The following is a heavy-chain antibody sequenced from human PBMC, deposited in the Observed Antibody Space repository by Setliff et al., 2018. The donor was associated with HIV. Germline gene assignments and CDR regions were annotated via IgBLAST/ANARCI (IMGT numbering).Heavy chain of an antibody. D-gene: IGHD3-10*01. J-gene: IGHJ4*02. CDR3: ARAYFGSGIYF. CDR2: LNPSDGST. Sequence: GASVKVSCKASGYTFTSHYLHWVRQAPGQGLEWMGILNPSDGSTHYARKFQGRVAMTRDTSTSTLYIELSSLRSEDSAVYYCARAYFGSGIYFWGQGTLVTVSS. V-gene: IGHV1-46*01. CDR1: GYTFTSHY.